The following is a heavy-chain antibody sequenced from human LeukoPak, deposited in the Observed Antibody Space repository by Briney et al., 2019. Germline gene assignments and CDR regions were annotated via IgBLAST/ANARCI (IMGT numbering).Heavy chain of an antibody. CDR3: ARRGSSSPLFHYGMDV. D-gene: IGHD6-6*01. V-gene: IGHV5-51*01. Sequence: HGESLKISCKGSGYSFTSYWIGWVRQMPGKGLEWMGIIYPGDSDTRYSPSFQGRVTISADKSISTAYLQWSSLKASDTAMYYCARRGSSSPLFHYGMDVWGQGTTVTVSS. CDR1: GYSFTSYW. J-gene: IGHJ6*02. CDR2: IYPGDSDT.